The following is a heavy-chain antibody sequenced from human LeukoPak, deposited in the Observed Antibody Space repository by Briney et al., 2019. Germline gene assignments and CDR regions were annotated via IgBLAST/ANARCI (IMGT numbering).Heavy chain of an antibody. Sequence: ASVKVSCKASGYTFTSYGISWVRQAPGQGLEWVGWINPNSGGTNYAQKFQGRVTMTRDTSISTAYMELSRLRPDDTAVYYCSRPRDEGGLYWNFDLWGRGTLVTVSS. CDR1: GYTFTSYG. V-gene: IGHV1-2*02. D-gene: IGHD2-15*01. CDR3: SRPRDEGGLYWNFDL. CDR2: INPNSGGT. J-gene: IGHJ2*01.